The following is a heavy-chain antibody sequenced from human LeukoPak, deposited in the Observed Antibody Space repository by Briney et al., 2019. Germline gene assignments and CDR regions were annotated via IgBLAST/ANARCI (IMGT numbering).Heavy chain of an antibody. CDR2: INPNSGGT. D-gene: IGHD6-13*01. Sequence: ASVKVSCKASGYTFTGYYMHWVLQAPGQGLEWMGRINPNSGGTNYAQKFQDRVTMTRDTSISTAYMELSRLRSDDTAVYYCARVGGIAAAGTNEGRNYWGQGTLVTVSS. CDR1: GYTFTGYY. J-gene: IGHJ4*02. V-gene: IGHV1-2*06. CDR3: ARVGGIAAAGTNEGRNY.